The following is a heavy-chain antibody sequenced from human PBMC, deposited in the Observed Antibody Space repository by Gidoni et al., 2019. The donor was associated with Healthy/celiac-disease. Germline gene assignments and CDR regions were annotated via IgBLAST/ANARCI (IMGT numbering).Heavy chain of an antibody. J-gene: IGHJ6*02. D-gene: IGHD5-12*01. CDR3: ARARHRTYDYYYGMDV. V-gene: IGHV5-10-1*03. Sequence: EVQLVQSGAEVKKPGESLRISCKGSGYSFTSYWISWVRQMPGKGLEWMGRIDPSDSYTNDSPSFQVHVTISADKSISTAYLQWSSLKASDTAMYYCARARHRTYDYYYGMDVWGQGTTVTVSS. CDR2: IDPSDSYT. CDR1: GYSFTSYW.